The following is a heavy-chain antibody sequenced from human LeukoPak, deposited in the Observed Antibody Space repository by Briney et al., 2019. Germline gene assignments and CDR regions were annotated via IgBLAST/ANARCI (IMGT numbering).Heavy chain of an antibody. V-gene: IGHV3-21*01. Sequence: GGSLRLSCAASGFSFSSYEMNWVRQAPGKGLEWVSSISSSSYIYYADSVKGRFTISRDNAKNSLYLQMNSLRAEDTAVYYCARVSMVANFDYWGQGTLVTVSS. CDR1: GFSFSSYE. CDR3: ARVSMVANFDY. J-gene: IGHJ4*02. CDR2: ISSSSYI. D-gene: IGHD2-15*01.